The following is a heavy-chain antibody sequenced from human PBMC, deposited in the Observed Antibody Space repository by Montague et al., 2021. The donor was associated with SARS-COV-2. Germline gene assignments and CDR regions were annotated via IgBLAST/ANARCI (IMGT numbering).Heavy chain of an antibody. D-gene: IGHD6-19*01. Sequence: SLRLSCAASGFTFSSYAMHWVRQAPGKGLEWVAVISYDGSNKYYADSVKGRFTISRDNSKNTLYLQMNSLRAEDTAVYYCAREGIAVADAFDIWGQGTMATVSS. J-gene: IGHJ3*02. CDR1: GFTFSSYA. CDR3: AREGIAVADAFDI. V-gene: IGHV3-30-3*01. CDR2: ISYDGSNK.